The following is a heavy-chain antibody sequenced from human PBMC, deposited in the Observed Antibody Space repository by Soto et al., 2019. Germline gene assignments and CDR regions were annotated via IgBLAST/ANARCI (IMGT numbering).Heavy chain of an antibody. CDR1: AFTFKNHW. V-gene: IGHV3-74*01. Sequence: GGSLRLSCAASAFTFKNHWMHWVRQVPGKGPVWVSRINGDGSFTSYADAVKGRFTISRDNSKNTQYLQMSSLRADDTAVYYCVKGEYYYDSSGYYPFDYWGQGTLVTVSS. CDR2: INGDGSFT. J-gene: IGHJ4*02. D-gene: IGHD3-22*01. CDR3: VKGEYYYDSSGYYPFDY.